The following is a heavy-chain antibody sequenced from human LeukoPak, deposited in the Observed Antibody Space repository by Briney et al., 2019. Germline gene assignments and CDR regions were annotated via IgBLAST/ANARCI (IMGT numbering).Heavy chain of an antibody. V-gene: IGHV3-23*01. CDR1: GFTFSSYA. Sequence: PGGSLRLSCAASGFTFSSYAMSWVRQAPGKGLVWVSAISGSGGSTYYADSVKGRFTISRDNSKNTLYLQMNSLRAEDTAVYYCAKGDCSSTSCYTPYYYYGMDVWGQGTTVTVSS. CDR2: ISGSGGST. D-gene: IGHD2-2*02. CDR3: AKGDCSSTSCYTPYYYYGMDV. J-gene: IGHJ6*02.